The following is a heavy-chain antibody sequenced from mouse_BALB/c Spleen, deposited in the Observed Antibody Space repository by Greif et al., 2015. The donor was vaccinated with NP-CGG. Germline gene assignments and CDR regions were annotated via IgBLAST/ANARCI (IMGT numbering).Heavy chain of an antibody. CDR1: GFNIKDTY. D-gene: IGHD1-1*01. V-gene: IGHV14-3*02. CDR3: ARDYYGSRAMDY. J-gene: IGHJ4*01. Sequence: EVQLQQSGAELVKPGASVKLSCTASGFNIKDTYMHWVKQRPEQGLEWIGRIDPANGNTKYDPKFQGKATITADTSSNTAYLQLSSLTSEDTAVYYCARDYYGSRAMDYWGQGTSVTVSS. CDR2: IDPANGNT.